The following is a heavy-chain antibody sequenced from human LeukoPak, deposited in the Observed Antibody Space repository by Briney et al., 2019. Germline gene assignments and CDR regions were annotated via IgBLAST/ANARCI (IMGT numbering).Heavy chain of an antibody. CDR1: GLTFSSYW. J-gene: IGHJ4*02. CDR2: IKQDESEK. V-gene: IGHV3-7*01. CDR3: ARDKIEGPTKLDY. D-gene: IGHD1-1*01. Sequence: PGGSLRLSCAASGLTFSSYWMSWVRQAPGKGLEWVANIKQDESEKYYVDSLKGRFTISRDNAKNSLYLQMNSLRAEDTAVYYCARDKIEGPTKLDYWGQGILVTVSS.